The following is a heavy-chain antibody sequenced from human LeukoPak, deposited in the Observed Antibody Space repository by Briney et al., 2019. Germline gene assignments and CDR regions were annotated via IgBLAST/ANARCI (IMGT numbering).Heavy chain of an antibody. Sequence: SETLSLTCAVYGGSFSGYYWSWIRQPPGKGLEWIGEINHSGSTNYNPSLKSRVTISVDTSKNQFSLKLSSVTAADTAVYFCARDLVQMAQPAWFDPWGQGTLVTVSS. CDR1: GGSFSGYY. CDR2: INHSGST. D-gene: IGHD5-24*01. J-gene: IGHJ5*02. CDR3: ARDLVQMAQPAWFDP. V-gene: IGHV4-34*01.